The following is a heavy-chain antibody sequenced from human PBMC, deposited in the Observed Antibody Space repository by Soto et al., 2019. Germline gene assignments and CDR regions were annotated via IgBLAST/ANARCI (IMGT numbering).Heavy chain of an antibody. CDR2: ISSSGSTI. CDR1: GFTFSDYY. V-gene: IGHV3-11*01. J-gene: IGHJ6*02. Sequence: QVQLVESGGGLVKPGGSLRLSCAASGFTFSDYYMSWIRQAPGKGLEWVSYISSSGSTIYYADSVKGRFTISRDNAKNSLYLKMNGLRAEDTAVYYCARDPYVAQARHYYGMDVWGQGTTVTVSS. D-gene: IGHD3-16*01. CDR3: ARDPYVAQARHYYGMDV.